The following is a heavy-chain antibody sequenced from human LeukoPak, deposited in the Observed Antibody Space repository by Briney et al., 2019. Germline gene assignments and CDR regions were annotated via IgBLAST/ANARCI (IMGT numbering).Heavy chain of an antibody. CDR2: IYPGDSDT. V-gene: IGHV5-51*01. CDR3: VISRGYSSGVDH. D-gene: IGHD5-18*01. J-gene: IGHJ4*02. CDR1: GYSFSTYW. Sequence: GESLKISCKGSGYSFSTYWIGWVRQMPGKGLEWMGIIYPGDSDTRYRPSLQGRVTISADKSISTAYLQWSTLKASDTAMYYCVISRGYSSGVDHWGQGTLLTVSS.